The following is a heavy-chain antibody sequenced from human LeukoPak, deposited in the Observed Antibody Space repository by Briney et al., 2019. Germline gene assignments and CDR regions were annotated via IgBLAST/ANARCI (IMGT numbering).Heavy chain of an antibody. J-gene: IGHJ3*02. CDR3: ARTPAIGDAFDI. Sequence: GGSLRLSCAASGFTFSSYGMHWVRQAPGKGLEWVSVIYSGGSTYYADSVKGRFTISRDNSKNTLYLQMNSLRAEDTAVYYCARTPAIGDAFDIWGQGTMVTVSS. V-gene: IGHV3-NL1*01. D-gene: IGHD3-22*01. CDR1: GFTFSSYG. CDR2: IYSGGST.